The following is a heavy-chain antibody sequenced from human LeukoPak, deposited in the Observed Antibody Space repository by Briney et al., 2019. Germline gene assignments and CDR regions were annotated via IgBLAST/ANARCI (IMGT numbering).Heavy chain of an antibody. V-gene: IGHV4-34*01. J-gene: IGHJ4*02. CDR2: ISHSGST. CDR1: GGSFSGYY. D-gene: IGHD3-10*01. CDR3: ARAGSRGGIFDY. Sequence: PSETLSLTCAVYGGSFSGYYWSWIRQPPGKGLEWIGEISHSGSTNYNPSLKGRVTISVDTSKNQFSLKLSSVTAADTAVYYCARAGSRGGIFDYWGQGTLVTVSS.